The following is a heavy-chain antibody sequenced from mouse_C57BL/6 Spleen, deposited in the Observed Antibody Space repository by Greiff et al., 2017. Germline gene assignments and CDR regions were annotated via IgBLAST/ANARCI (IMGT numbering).Heavy chain of an antibody. Sequence: QVQLQQPGAELVMPGASVKLSCKASGYTFTSYWMHWVKQRPGQGLEWIGEIDPSDSYTNYNQKFKGKATLTVDKSSSTAYMELNSLTSEDSAVYYCARDDYGFDYWGQGTTLTVSS. J-gene: IGHJ2*01. CDR2: IDPSDSYT. CDR1: GYTFTSYW. V-gene: IGHV1-69*01. D-gene: IGHD2-4*01. CDR3: ARDDYGFDY.